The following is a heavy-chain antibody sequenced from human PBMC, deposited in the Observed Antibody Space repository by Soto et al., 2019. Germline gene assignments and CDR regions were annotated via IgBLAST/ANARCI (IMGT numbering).Heavy chain of an antibody. CDR1: GFTFTSYG. D-gene: IGHD6-19*01. V-gene: IGHV3-30*18. Sequence: QVQLEESGGGVVQPGRSLRLSCTASGFTFTSYGMHWVRQAPGKGLEWVALISYDGSDKIYADSVEGRFTISRDNSKNTVYLQMNSLRIEDTAMYHCGKFSDIEVPGMGDWFDPWGQGTLVTVTS. J-gene: IGHJ5*02. CDR2: ISYDGSDK. CDR3: GKFSDIEVPGMGDWFDP.